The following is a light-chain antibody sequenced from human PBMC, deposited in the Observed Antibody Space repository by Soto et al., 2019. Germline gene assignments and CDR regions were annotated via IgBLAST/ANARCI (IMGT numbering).Light chain of an antibody. Sequence: DIQMTQSPSTPFASVGDRVTITCRASQSISSWLAWYQQKPGKAPKLLIYKASSLESGVPSRFSGSGSGTEFTLTISSLQPDDFATYYCQQYNSYSPYTFGQGTKLEIK. V-gene: IGKV1-5*03. CDR1: QSISSW. CDR3: QQYNSYSPYT. CDR2: KAS. J-gene: IGKJ2*01.